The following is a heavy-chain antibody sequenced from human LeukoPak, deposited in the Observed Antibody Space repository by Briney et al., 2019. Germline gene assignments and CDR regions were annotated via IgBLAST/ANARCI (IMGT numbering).Heavy chain of an antibody. CDR3: ARDRDYYDSSGSN. CDR2: IYSGGST. CDR1: GFTVSSNY. V-gene: IGHV3-66*01. Sequence: PGGSLRRSCAASGFTVSSNYMSWVRQAPGKGLEWVSVIYSGGSTYYAVSVKGRFTISRDNSKNTLYLQMNSLRAEDTAVYYCARDRDYYDSSGSNWGQGTLVTVSS. J-gene: IGHJ4*02. D-gene: IGHD3-22*01.